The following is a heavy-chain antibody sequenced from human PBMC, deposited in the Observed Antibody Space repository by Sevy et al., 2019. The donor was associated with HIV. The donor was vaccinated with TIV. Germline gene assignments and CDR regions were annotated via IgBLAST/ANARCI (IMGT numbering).Heavy chain of an antibody. Sequence: SETLSLTCTVSGGSISSSNYYWGWIRQPPGKGLEWMGSIYYSGSTYYNPSLKSRVTISVDTSKNQFALRLSSVTAADTAVYYWAGLSWYSSGWLWFDPWGQGTLVTVSS. CDR3: AGLSWYSSGWLWFDP. CDR2: IYYSGST. CDR1: GGSISSSNYY. D-gene: IGHD6-19*01. V-gene: IGHV4-39*01. J-gene: IGHJ5*02.